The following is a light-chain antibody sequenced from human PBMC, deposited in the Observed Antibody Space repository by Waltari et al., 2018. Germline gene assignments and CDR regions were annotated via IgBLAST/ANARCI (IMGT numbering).Light chain of an antibody. J-gene: IGKJ1*01. V-gene: IGKV3D-15*01. Sequence: VMTQSPATLSVLPGERATLSCSASQSISSNLACYQQKPGQAPMLLIYGASTRATGIPDRFTGSGSGIEFTLTINSLQSEDFAVYYCQQYNNWPPDPTFGQGTKVEIK. CDR1: QSISSN. CDR2: GAS. CDR3: QQYNNWPPDPT.